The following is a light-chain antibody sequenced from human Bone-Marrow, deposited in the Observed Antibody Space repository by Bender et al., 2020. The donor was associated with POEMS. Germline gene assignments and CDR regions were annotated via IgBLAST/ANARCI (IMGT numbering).Light chain of an antibody. V-gene: IGLV2-8*01. CDR3: CSYASRSTLV. CDR1: SSDVGHSSY. J-gene: IGLJ2*01. Sequence: QSALTQPPSASGAPGQSLTVSCIGTSSDVGHSSYVSWYQQHPGKPPQLIIYEAFKRPSGVPDRFSGYKSGNPASLTISGLQAEDEAHYYCCSYASRSTLVFGGGTSLTVL. CDR2: EAF.